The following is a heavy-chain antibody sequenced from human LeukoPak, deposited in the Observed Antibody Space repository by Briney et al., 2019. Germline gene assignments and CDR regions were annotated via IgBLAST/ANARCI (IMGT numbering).Heavy chain of an antibody. CDR2: IYHSGST. CDR3: ARDQYYDVSTYYEIDY. Sequence: SETLSLTCTVSGGSIRSSSYYWGWIRQPPGKGLEWIGSIYHSGSTYYNPSLKSRVTIAVETSKNQFSLKLSSVTAADKAVYYCARDQYYDVSTYYEIDYWGQGTLVTVSS. V-gene: IGHV4-39*07. D-gene: IGHD3-22*01. J-gene: IGHJ4*02. CDR1: GGSIRSSSYY.